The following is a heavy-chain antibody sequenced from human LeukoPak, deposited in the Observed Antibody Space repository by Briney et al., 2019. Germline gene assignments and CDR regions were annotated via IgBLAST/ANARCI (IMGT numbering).Heavy chain of an antibody. CDR2: IYYSGGT. Sequence: PSETLSLTCTVSGGSISSSAYHWAWTRQPPGKGLEWIGNIYYSGGTYYKPSLKSRITISLDTSKNQFSLRLSSVTAADTAVYYCARQTSLDFDIWGQGTMVTVSS. CDR3: ARQTSLDFDI. CDR1: GGSISSSAYH. J-gene: IGHJ3*02. V-gene: IGHV4-39*01.